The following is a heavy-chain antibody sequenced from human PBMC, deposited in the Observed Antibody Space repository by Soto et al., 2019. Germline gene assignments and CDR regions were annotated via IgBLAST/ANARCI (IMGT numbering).Heavy chain of an antibody. D-gene: IGHD2-2*01. CDR2: ISYSGNT. V-gene: IGHV4-39*01. CDR1: GGSISGSPYY. Sequence: QSQLQESGPGLVKPSESLSLTCTVSGGSISGSPYYWGWIRQPPGKGLEWIATISYSGNTYYNPSLKSRLFISVDTSKNQFSLKLSSVTAADTAVYYCVRRKREENCSSNSCYLTSWGQGTLVTVSS. CDR3: VRRKREENCSSNSCYLTS. J-gene: IGHJ5*02.